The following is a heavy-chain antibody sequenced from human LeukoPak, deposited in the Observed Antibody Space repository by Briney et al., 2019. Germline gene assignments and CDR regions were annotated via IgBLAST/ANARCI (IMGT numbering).Heavy chain of an antibody. J-gene: IGHJ4*02. Sequence: GGSLRLSCAAAGFTFSSYGMHWVRQAPGKGLEWVAVISYDGSNKYYADSVKGRFTISRDNSKNTLYLQMNSLRAEDTAVYYCAKAVAVAGIGLDYWGQGTLVTVPS. D-gene: IGHD6-19*01. V-gene: IGHV3-30*18. CDR2: ISYDGSNK. CDR3: AKAVAVAGIGLDY. CDR1: GFTFSSYG.